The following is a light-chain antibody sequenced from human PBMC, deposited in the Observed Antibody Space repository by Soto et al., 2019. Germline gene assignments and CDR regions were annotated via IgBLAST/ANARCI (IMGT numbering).Light chain of an antibody. CDR3: QQSFSTPRT. J-gene: IGKJ1*01. CDR2: DAS. V-gene: IGKV1-39*01. CDR1: QHISNY. Sequence: DIQLTQSPSSLSASVGDRVTITCQASQHISNYLNWYQQKPVKAPTLLIYDASTLETGVPSRFSGSGSGTDFTLTISSLQPEDFGTYYCQQSFSTPRTFGQGTKVDIK.